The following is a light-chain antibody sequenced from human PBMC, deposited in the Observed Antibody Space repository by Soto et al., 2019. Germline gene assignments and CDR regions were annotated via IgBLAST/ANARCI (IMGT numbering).Light chain of an antibody. CDR1: GSDVCGYNY. V-gene: IGLV2-14*01. J-gene: IGLJ2*01. CDR2: DVS. CDR3: SSYTSASTPLV. Sequence: QSVLTQPASVSGSPGQSITISCTGTGSDVCGYNYVSWYQQHPGKAPKVMIYDVSNRPSGVSNRFSGSKSGNTASLTISGLQAEDEADYYCSSYTSASTPLVFGGGTKLTVL.